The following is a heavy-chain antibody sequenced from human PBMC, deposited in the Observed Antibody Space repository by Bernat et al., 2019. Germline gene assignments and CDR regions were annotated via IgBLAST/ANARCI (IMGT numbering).Heavy chain of an antibody. CDR3: ARSPTYCDYVVLYYYYDMDV. J-gene: IGHJ6*03. D-gene: IGHD4-17*01. CDR1: GFTFSSYW. CDR2: IKQDGSEK. V-gene: IGHV3-7*03. Sequence: EVQLVESGGGLVQPGGSLRLSCAASGFTFSSYWMSWVRQAPGKGLEWVANIKQDGSEKYYVDSVKGRFTISRDNAKNSLYLQMNSLRAEDTAVYYCARSPTYCDYVVLYYYYDMDVWGKGTTVTVSS.